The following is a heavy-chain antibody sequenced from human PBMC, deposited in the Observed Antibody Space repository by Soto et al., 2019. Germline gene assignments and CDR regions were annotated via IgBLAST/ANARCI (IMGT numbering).Heavy chain of an antibody. D-gene: IGHD4-17*01. J-gene: IGHJ3*02. CDR1: GFTFSAYS. Sequence: GGSLRLSCAASGFTFSAYSVNWVRQAPGMGLEWVSFISRSNYMYYADSVKGRFTMSRDNAKNSVSLQMHGLRPDDTSVYYFARGDPDYADAFDIWGQGTKVTVSS. V-gene: IGHV3-21*01. CDR3: ARGDPDYADAFDI. CDR2: ISRSNYM.